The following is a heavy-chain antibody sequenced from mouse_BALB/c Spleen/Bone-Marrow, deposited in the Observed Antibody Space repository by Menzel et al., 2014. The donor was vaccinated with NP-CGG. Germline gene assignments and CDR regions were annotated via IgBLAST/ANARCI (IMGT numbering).Heavy chain of an antibody. D-gene: IGHD1-1*01. J-gene: IGHJ3*01. CDR2: IYPGSGST. CDR3: TRVYYYGSPWFAY. CDR1: GYTLTSYW. V-gene: IGHV1S22*01. Sequence: LQQSGSELVRPGASVKLSCKASGYTLTSYWMRWVKQRPGQGLEWIGNIYPGSGSTNYDEKFKSKATLTVDTSSSTAYMQLSSLTSEDSAVYYCTRVYYYGSPWFAYWGQGTLVTVSA.